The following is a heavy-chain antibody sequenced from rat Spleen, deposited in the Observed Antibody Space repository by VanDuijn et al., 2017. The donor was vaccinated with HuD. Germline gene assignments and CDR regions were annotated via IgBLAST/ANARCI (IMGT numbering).Heavy chain of an antibody. CDR1: DYSITNSY. CDR3: ARGAGYVLDA. Sequence: EVQLQESGPGLVKPSQSLSLTCSVTDYSITNSYRWNWIRKFPGNKMEWIGHISYSGSTSYNPSLKSRISITRDTSKNQFFLQLNSVTTEDTATYYCARGAGYVLDAWGQGASVTVSS. V-gene: IGHV3-1*01. CDR2: ISYSGST. J-gene: IGHJ4*01. D-gene: IGHD1-4*01.